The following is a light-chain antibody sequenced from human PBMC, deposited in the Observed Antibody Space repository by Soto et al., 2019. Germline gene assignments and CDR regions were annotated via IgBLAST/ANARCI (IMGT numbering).Light chain of an antibody. CDR3: SSYAGRNTLV. CDR1: SSDVGGYNY. Sequence: ALTQPPSASGSPGQSVTISCTGTSSDVGGYNYVSWYQQHPGKVPKLMIYEVSKRPSGVPDRFSGSKSGNTASLTVSGLQAEDEADYYCSSYAGRNTLVFGGGTKLTVL. CDR2: EVS. J-gene: IGLJ2*01. V-gene: IGLV2-8*01.